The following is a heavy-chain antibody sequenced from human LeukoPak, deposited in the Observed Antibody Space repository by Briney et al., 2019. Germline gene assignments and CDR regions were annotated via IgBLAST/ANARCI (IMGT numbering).Heavy chain of an antibody. V-gene: IGHV1-69*13. D-gene: IGHD5-24*01. CDR2: IIPIFGTA. CDR3: ARDSGDGYNWGTLYFDY. Sequence: ASVKVSCKASGGTFSSYAISWVRQAPGQGLEWMGGIIPIFGTANYARKFQGRVTITADESTSTAYMELSSLRSEDTAVYYCARDSGDGYNWGTLYFDYWGQGTLVTVSS. CDR1: GGTFSSYA. J-gene: IGHJ4*02.